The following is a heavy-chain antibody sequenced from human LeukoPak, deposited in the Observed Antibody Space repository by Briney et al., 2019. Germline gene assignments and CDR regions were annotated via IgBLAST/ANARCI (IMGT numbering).Heavy chain of an antibody. CDR1: GYTFTSYD. V-gene: IGHV1-8*03. CDR3: ARRGFFTVGDYYYYMDV. J-gene: IGHJ6*03. D-gene: IGHD3-10*01. Sequence: GASVKVSCKASGYTFTSYDINWVRQATGQGLEWMGWMNPNSGNTGYAQKFQGRVTITRNTSISTAYMELSSLRSEDTAVYYCARRGFFTVGDYYYYMDVWGKGTTVTVSS. CDR2: MNPNSGNT.